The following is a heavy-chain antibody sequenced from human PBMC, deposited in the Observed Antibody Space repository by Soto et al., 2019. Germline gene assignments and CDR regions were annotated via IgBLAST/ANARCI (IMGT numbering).Heavy chain of an antibody. CDR2: IYHSGST. J-gene: IGHJ5*02. Sequence: QLQLQESGSGLVKPSQTLSLTCAVSGGSISSGGYSWSWIRQPPGKGLEWIGYIYHSGSTYYNPSRQSVXTTPVDRSKNQFSLKLSSVTAADTAVYYCARVPTPWGQGTLVTVSS. CDR3: ARVPTP. V-gene: IGHV4-30-2*01. CDR1: GGSISSGGYS.